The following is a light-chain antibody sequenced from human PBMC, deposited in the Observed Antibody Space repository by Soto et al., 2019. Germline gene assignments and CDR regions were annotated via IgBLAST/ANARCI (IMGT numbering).Light chain of an antibody. Sequence: DIQMTQSPSTLSASVGDRVTITCRASQSISSWLAWYQQKPGKAPKLLIYKASSLESGVPSRFSGSGSGTDFTLTITRLQPEDFAAYYCQQANSFPFTFGPGTKVDIK. CDR2: KAS. CDR3: QQANSFPFT. J-gene: IGKJ3*01. V-gene: IGKV1-5*03. CDR1: QSISSW.